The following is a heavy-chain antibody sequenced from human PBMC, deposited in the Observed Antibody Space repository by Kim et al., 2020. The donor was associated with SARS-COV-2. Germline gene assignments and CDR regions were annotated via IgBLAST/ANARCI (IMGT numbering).Heavy chain of an antibody. CDR3: ARWVPRSNYFDY. CDR1: GGSFSGYY. V-gene: IGHV4-34*01. Sequence: SETLSLTCAVYGGSFSGYYWSWIRQPPGKGLEWIGEINHSGSTNYNPSLKSRVTISVDTSKNQFSLKLSSVTAADTAVYYCARWVPRSNYFDYWGQGTLVTVSS. CDR2: INHSGST. J-gene: IGHJ4*02. D-gene: IGHD1-26*01.